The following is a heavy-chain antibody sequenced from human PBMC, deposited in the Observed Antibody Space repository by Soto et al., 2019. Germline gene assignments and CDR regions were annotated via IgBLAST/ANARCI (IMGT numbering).Heavy chain of an antibody. CDR3: ARGIAAAGDGAFDI. CDR2: IYYSGST. Sequence: PGGSLRLSCAASGFTFSSYSMNWVRQAPGKGLEWIGYIYYSGSTYYNPSLKSRVTISVDTSKNQFSLKLSSVTAADTAVYYCARGIAAAGDGAFDIWGQGTMVTVSS. CDR1: GFTFSSYS. D-gene: IGHD6-13*01. J-gene: IGHJ3*02. V-gene: IGHV4-59*06.